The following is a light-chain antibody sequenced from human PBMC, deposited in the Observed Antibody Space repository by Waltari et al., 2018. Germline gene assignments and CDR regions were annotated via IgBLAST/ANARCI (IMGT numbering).Light chain of an antibody. Sequence: QSALTQPASVSGSPGQSITISCFGTSSDIGRYNYVSWYQQHPGKGPKLILYEVDNRPSGVSDRFSGSKSGNTASLTISGLQTDDEANYYCSSYTTSSTGVFGGGTQLTVL. V-gene: IGLV2-14*03. CDR1: SSDIGRYNY. J-gene: IGLJ3*02. CDR2: EVD. CDR3: SSYTTSSTGV.